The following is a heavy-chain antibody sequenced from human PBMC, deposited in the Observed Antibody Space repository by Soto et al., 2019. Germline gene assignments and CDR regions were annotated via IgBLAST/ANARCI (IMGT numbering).Heavy chain of an antibody. CDR3: ARSSGWYLGDY. D-gene: IGHD6-19*01. V-gene: IGHV1-46*01. CDR1: GYTFTSYY. Sequence: QVQLVQSGAEVKKPGASVKVSCKASGYTFTSYYMHWVRQAPGQGLEWMGIINPSGGSTSYAQKLQGRGTMTRDTSTSTVYMELSSLRSEDTAVYYCARSSGWYLGDYWGQGTLVTVSS. CDR2: INPSGGST. J-gene: IGHJ4*02.